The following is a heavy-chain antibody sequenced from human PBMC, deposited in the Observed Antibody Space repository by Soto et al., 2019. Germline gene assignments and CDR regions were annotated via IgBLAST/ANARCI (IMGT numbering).Heavy chain of an antibody. CDR3: ARDFDRAVAHT. Sequence: SETLSLTCTVSGGAISSYYWSWIRQPPGKGLEGIVYIYYSGSTNYNPSLTSRVTISVDTYKNKFSLKLSSVTAADTAVYYCARDFDRAVAHTWGQGTLVTVSS. J-gene: IGHJ4*02. CDR2: IYYSGST. V-gene: IGHV4-59*01. CDR1: GGAISSYY. D-gene: IGHD6-19*01.